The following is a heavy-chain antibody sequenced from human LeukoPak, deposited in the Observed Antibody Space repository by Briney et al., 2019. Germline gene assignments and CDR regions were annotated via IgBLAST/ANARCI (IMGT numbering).Heavy chain of an antibody. D-gene: IGHD3-3*01. V-gene: IGHV3-7*01. CDR3: ARVATLRFLEWFLYYYYGMDV. Sequence: GGSLRLSCAASGFTFSSYWMSWVRQAPGKGPEWVANIKQDGSEKYYVDSVKGRFTISRDNAKNSLYLQMNSLRAEDTAVYYCARVATLRFLEWFLYYYYGMDVWGQGTTVTVSS. CDR1: GFTFSSYW. CDR2: IKQDGSEK. J-gene: IGHJ6*02.